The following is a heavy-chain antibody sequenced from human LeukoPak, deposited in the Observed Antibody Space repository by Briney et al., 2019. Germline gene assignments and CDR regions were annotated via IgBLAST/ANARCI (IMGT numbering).Heavy chain of an antibody. V-gene: IGHV3-23*01. Sequence: PGGSLRLSCAASGFFFSNYVMNWVRQAPGKRLEWVSAISGSAASTYYADSVKGRFTISRDNSKNTLNLQMNSLRAEDTAVYYCAKDPLAYSSSFNAFDIWGQGTMVTVSS. J-gene: IGHJ3*02. CDR1: GFFFSNYV. CDR3: AKDPLAYSSSFNAFDI. CDR2: ISGSAAST. D-gene: IGHD6-6*01.